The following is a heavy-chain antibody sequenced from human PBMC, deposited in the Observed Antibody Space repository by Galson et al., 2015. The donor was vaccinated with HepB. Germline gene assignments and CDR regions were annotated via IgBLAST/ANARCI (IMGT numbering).Heavy chain of an antibody. V-gene: IGHV3-7*03. CDR1: GFTFSSHW. J-gene: IGHJ4*02. CDR3: ARDHVGPGIYFDN. Sequence: SLRLSCAASGFTFSSHWMSWVRRAPGKGLEWVANINQGGNEKYYVDSVSGRFTISRDNARNSLYLQMDSLRAEDTAVYYCARDHVGPGIYFDNWGQGTLVTVSS. CDR2: INQGGNEK. D-gene: IGHD1-26*01.